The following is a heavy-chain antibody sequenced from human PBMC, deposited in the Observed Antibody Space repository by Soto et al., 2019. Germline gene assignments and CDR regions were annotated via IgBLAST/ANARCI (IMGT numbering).Heavy chain of an antibody. J-gene: IGHJ6*03. Sequence: SETLSLTCTVSGGSISTYSWTWIRQPPGKAMEWIGYIYDYGSSYYNPSFESRVAFSVDTSKNQLSLDVTSVTAADTAVYYCARVRTSLDLYYYYMDVWGQGTTVTVSS. D-gene: IGHD2-2*01. V-gene: IGHV4-59*08. CDR1: GGSISTYS. CDR2: IYDYGSS. CDR3: ARVRTSLDLYYYYMDV.